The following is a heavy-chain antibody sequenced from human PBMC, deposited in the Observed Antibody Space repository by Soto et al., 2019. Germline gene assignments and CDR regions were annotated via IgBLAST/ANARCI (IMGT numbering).Heavy chain of an antibody. J-gene: IGHJ4*02. Sequence: SETLSLTCTVSGGSISSSSYYWCWIRQPPGKGLEWIGSIYYSGSTYYNPSLKSRVTISVDTSKNQFSLKLSSVTAADTAVYYCARREQLGYFDYWGQGTLVTVSS. V-gene: IGHV4-39*01. CDR3: ARREQLGYFDY. CDR1: GGSISSSSYY. D-gene: IGHD6-6*01. CDR2: IYYSGST.